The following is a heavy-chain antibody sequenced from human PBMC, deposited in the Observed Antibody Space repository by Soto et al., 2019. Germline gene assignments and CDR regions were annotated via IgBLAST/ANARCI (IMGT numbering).Heavy chain of an antibody. D-gene: IGHD4-4*01. CDR3: AGFKEGNILGLRGLDP. CDR1: GVDFRGSY. Sequence: GGSLRLSCVASGVDFRGSYMDWIRQAPGKGLEWISYISDTGRTIHYADSVKGRFVISRDNSKDSLYLQMNDLRADDTAVYYCAGFKEGNILGLRGLDPWGQGTRVTVYS. CDR2: ISDTGRTI. J-gene: IGHJ5*02. V-gene: IGHV3-11*01.